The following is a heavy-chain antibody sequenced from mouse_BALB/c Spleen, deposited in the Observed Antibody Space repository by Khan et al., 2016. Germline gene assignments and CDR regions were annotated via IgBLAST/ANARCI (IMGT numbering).Heavy chain of an antibody. CDR1: GFDFSRYW. V-gene: IGHV4-1*02. CDR2: INPDSSTI. CDR3: ASPGYGSSYPFAY. Sequence: EVKLLESGGGLVQPGGSLKVCCAASGFDFSRYWMSWVRQAPGKGLEWIGEINPDSSTINYTPSLKDKFIISRDNAKNTLYLQMSKVRSEDTALYYCASPGYGSSYPFAYWGQGTLVPVSA. J-gene: IGHJ3*01. D-gene: IGHD1-1*01.